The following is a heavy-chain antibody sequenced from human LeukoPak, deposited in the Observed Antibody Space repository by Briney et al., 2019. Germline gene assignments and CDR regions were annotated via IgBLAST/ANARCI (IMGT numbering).Heavy chain of an antibody. CDR2: IYSNGSK. CDR1: GFTLSSNY. J-gene: IGHJ4*02. V-gene: IGHV3-66*01. Sequence: GGSLRLSCAASGFTLSSNYMSWVRQATGKGLEWVPLIYSNGSKYYAESEKGRFTISSDNSKNRLYVQMNSLGAEDTAVYYCASSGALSSSDEKRFDCWLQASLVTDCS. D-gene: IGHD3-10*01. CDR3: ASSGALSSSDEKRFDC.